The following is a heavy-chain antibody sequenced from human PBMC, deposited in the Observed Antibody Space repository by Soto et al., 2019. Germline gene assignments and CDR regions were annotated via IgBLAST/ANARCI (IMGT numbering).Heavy chain of an antibody. Sequence: QVQLQESGPGLVKPSQTLSLTCTVSGGSISSGTYYWSWIRQEPGKGPEWIGYIYYSGSTHYNPSLKSRVTMSVDTSKNQFSLILSSVTAADTAVYYCARGHNRGYNWFDPWGQGTLVTVSS. D-gene: IGHD1-20*01. V-gene: IGHV4-31*03. CDR3: ARGHNRGYNWFDP. CDR1: GGSISSGTYY. J-gene: IGHJ5*02. CDR2: IYYSGST.